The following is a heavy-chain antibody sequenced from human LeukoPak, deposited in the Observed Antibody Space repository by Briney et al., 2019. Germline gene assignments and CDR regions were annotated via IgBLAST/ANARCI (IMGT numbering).Heavy chain of an antibody. J-gene: IGHJ4*02. CDR1: GGSISSSNW. D-gene: IGHD3-9*01. V-gene: IGHV4-4*02. Sequence: SETLSLTCAVSGGSISSSNWWSWVRQPPGKGLEWIGEIYHGGSTKYNPSLKSRVTISVDKSKNQFSLKLSSVTAADTAVYYCARRTTYFGWLPSESPSCFDYWGQGTLVTVSS. CDR3: ARRTTYFGWLPSESPSCFDY. CDR2: IYHGGST.